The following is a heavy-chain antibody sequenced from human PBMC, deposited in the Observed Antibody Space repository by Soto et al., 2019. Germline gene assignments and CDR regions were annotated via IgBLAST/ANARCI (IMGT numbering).Heavy chain of an antibody. CDR1: GGTFSSYA. V-gene: IGHV1-69*12. J-gene: IGHJ4*02. D-gene: IGHD2-8*01. Sequence: QVQLVQSGAEVKKPGSSVKVSCKASGGTFSSYAISWVRQAPGQGLEWMGGIIPIFGTANYAQKFQGRVTITAXXSXSXXYMELSSLRSEDTAVYYCASLRCTNGVCLNPHFDYWGQGTLVTVSS. CDR3: ASLRCTNGVCLNPHFDY. CDR2: IIPIFGTA.